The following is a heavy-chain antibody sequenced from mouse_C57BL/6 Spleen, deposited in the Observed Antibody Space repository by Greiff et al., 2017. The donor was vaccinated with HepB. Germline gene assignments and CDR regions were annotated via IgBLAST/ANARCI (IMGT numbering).Heavy chain of an antibody. D-gene: IGHD1-1*01. J-gene: IGHJ2*01. Sequence: EVQRVESGGGLVKPGGSLKLSCAASGMHWVRQAPEKGLEWVAYISSGSSTIYYADTVKGRFTISRDNAKNTLFLQMTSLRSEDTAMYYCARLTTENYFDYWGQGTTLTVSS. CDR2: ISSGSSTI. V-gene: IGHV5-17*01. CDR1: G. CDR3: ARLTTENYFDY.